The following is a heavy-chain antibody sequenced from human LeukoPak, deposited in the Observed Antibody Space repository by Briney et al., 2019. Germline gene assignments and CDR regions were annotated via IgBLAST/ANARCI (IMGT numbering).Heavy chain of an antibody. CDR1: GGSFSGYY. J-gene: IGHJ4*02. V-gene: IGHV4-34*01. CDR3: ARGSWVDLNY. CDR2: INHSGST. D-gene: IGHD2-15*01. Sequence: SETLSLTCAVYGGSFSGYYWSWIRQPPGKGLEWIGEINHSGSTNYNPSLKSRVTISVDTSKNQFSLKLSSVTAADTAVYYCARGSWVDLNYWGQGTLVTVSS.